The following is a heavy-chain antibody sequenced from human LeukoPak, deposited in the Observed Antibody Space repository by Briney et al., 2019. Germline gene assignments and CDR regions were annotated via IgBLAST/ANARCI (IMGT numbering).Heavy chain of an antibody. V-gene: IGHV3-30*03. CDR1: GFTFSSYG. Sequence: SGGSLRLSCAASGFTFSSYGMHWVRQAPGKGLEWVAVISYDGSNKYYADSVKGRFTISRDDSMHTVYLQMNSLRAEDTSVYYCARAPYYYDSSGWVGYYGMDVWGQGTTVTVSS. CDR3: ARAPYYYDSSGWVGYYGMDV. CDR2: ISYDGSNK. J-gene: IGHJ6*02. D-gene: IGHD3-22*01.